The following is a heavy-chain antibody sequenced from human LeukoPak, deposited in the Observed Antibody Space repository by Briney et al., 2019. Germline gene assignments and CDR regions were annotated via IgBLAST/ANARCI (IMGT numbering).Heavy chain of an antibody. D-gene: IGHD1-26*01. V-gene: IGHV3-48*01. CDR1: GFTFSSYS. CDR2: ISSSSSTI. J-gene: IGHJ4*02. Sequence: PGGSLRLSCAASGFTFSSYSMNWVRQAPGKGLEWVSYISSSSSTIYYADSAKGRFTISRDNAKNSLYLQMNSLRAEDTAVYYCARDGGSYYSVYFDYWGQGTLVTVSS. CDR3: ARDGGSYYSVYFDY.